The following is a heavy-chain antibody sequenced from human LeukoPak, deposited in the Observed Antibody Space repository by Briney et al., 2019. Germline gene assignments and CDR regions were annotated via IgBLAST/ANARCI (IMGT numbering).Heavy chain of an antibody. CDR2: IDFEGVDK. CDR1: GFTFNNIG. J-gene: IGHJ4*02. V-gene: IGHV3-30*02. Sequence: GGSLRLSCAASGFTFNNIGMHLVRQAPGKGLEFVSFIDFEGVDKYYADSVKGRFTISKDYSKATLYLQMNSLRPEDTAIYYCAKDLHGGYSSDYWGQGTLVTVSS. D-gene: IGHD4-23*01. CDR3: AKDLHGGYSSDY.